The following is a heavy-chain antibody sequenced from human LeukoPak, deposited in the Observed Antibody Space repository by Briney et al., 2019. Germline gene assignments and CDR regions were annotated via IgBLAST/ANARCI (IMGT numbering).Heavy chain of an antibody. V-gene: IGHV3-7*01. Sequence: GGSLRLSCTASGFPFIEYSMNWVRQVPGKGLEWVANINQDGSEKYYVDSVKGRFAISRDNAKGSLYLQMNTLRAEDTAVYHCARVVAARPARRTYYYMDVWGKGTTVTVSS. J-gene: IGHJ6*03. CDR2: INQDGSEK. D-gene: IGHD6-6*01. CDR3: ARVVAARPARRTYYYMDV. CDR1: GFPFIEYS.